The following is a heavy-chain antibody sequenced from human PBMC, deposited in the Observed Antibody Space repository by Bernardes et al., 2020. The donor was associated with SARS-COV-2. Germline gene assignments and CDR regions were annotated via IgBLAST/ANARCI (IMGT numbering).Heavy chain of an antibody. CDR1: GFTFDDYA. CDR3: AKDIWSRRFLEWLLWDDTAMAYDY. D-gene: IGHD3-3*01. Sequence: GGSLRLSCAASGFTFDDYAMHWVRQAPGKGLEWVSGISWNSGSIGYADSVKGRFTISRDNAKNSLYLQMNSLRAEDTALYYCAKDIWSRRFLEWLLWDDTAMAYDYWGQGTLVTVSS. V-gene: IGHV3-9*01. CDR2: ISWNSGSI. J-gene: IGHJ4*02.